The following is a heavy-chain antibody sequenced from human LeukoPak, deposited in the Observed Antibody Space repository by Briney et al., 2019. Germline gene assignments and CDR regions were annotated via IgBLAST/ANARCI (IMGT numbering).Heavy chain of an antibody. CDR2: IYYSGST. CDR3: ARALEPVAYYFDY. CDR1: GGSISSYY. J-gene: IGHJ4*02. D-gene: IGHD3-3*01. Sequence: SETLSLTCTVSGGSISSYYWSWIRQSPGKGLEWIGYIYYSGSTNYNPSLKSRVTISVDTSKNQFSLKLSSVTAADTAVYYCARALEPVAYYFDYWGQGTLVTVSS. V-gene: IGHV4-59*08.